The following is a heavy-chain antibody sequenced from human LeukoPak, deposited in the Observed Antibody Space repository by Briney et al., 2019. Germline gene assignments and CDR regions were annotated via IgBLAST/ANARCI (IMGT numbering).Heavy chain of an antibody. J-gene: IGHJ4*02. CDR2: IYYSGST. V-gene: IGHV4-59*08. Sequence: SETLSFLHTVSGGSINSYYGSWIRQTPGKGLEWIGYIYYSGSTNYNPSLKSRVTISVDTSKNQFSLKLSSVTAADTAVYFCARHGARGSFRYYCEHWGGGPLDSVSS. CDR1: GGSINSYY. D-gene: IGHD1-26*01. CDR3: ARHGARGSFRYYCEH.